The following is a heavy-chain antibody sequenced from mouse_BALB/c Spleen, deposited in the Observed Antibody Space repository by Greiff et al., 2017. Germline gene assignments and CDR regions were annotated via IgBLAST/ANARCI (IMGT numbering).Heavy chain of an antibody. V-gene: IGHV5-6-5*01. D-gene: IGHD2-4*01. CDR2: ISSGGST. Sequence: EVHLVESGGGLVKPGGSLKLSCAASGFTFSSYAMSWVRQTPEKRLEWVASISSGGSTYYPDSVKGRFTISRDNARNILYLQMSSLRSEDTAMYYCARGRDYDRAMDYWGQGTSVTVSS. J-gene: IGHJ4*01. CDR1: GFTFSSYA. CDR3: ARGRDYDRAMDY.